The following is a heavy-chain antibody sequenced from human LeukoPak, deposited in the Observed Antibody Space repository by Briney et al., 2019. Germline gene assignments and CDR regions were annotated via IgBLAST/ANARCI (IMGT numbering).Heavy chain of an antibody. V-gene: IGHV3-23*01. D-gene: IGHD1-26*01. CDR1: GFTFSSYA. Sequence: GGSLRLSCAASGFTFSSYAMSWVRQAPGKGLERVSAISGSGGSTYYADSVKGRFTISRDNSKNTLYLQMNSLRAEDTAVYYCAKGVSSWELLIDYWGQGTLVTVSS. J-gene: IGHJ4*02. CDR3: AKGVSSWELLIDY. CDR2: ISGSGGST.